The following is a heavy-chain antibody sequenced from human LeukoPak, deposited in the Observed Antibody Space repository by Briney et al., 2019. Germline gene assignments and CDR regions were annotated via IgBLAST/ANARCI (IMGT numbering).Heavy chain of an antibody. V-gene: IGHV3-64*01. Sequence: GGSLRLSCAASGFTFSSYAMHWVRQAPGKGLEYVSAISSNGGSTYYANSVKGRFTISRDNSKNTLYLQMNSLRAEDTAVYYCATEGKTRTWNYYQAKPVYWGQGTLVTVSS. D-gene: IGHD1-7*01. CDR3: ATEGKTRTWNYYQAKPVY. CDR1: GFTFSSYA. J-gene: IGHJ4*02. CDR2: ISSNGGST.